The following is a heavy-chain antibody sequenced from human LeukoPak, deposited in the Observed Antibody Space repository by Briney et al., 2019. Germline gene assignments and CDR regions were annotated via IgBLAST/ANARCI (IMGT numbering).Heavy chain of an antibody. V-gene: IGHV4-59*08. D-gene: IGHD3-10*01. Sequence: SETLPLTCTVSGDSINNYYWSWIRQSPGKGLEWIGYIYYSGSTKYNPSLKSRVTISVDTSKNQFSLKLSSVTAADTAVYYCARHRGSGSPYFDYWGQGTLVTVSS. J-gene: IGHJ4*02. CDR2: IYYSGST. CDR3: ARHRGSGSPYFDY. CDR1: GDSINNYY.